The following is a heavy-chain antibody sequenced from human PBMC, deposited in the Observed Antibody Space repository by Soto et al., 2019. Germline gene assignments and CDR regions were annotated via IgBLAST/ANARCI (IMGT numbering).Heavy chain of an antibody. Sequence: SSETLSLTCTVSGGSISSYYWSWIRQPPGKGLEWIGYIYYSGSTNYNPSLKSRVTISVDTSKNQFSLKLSSVTAVDTAVYYCASAYIDCSGGSCSRWFDPWGQGTLVTVS. V-gene: IGHV4-59*01. J-gene: IGHJ5*02. CDR2: IYYSGST. CDR1: GGSISSYY. CDR3: ASAYIDCSGGSCSRWFDP. D-gene: IGHD2-15*01.